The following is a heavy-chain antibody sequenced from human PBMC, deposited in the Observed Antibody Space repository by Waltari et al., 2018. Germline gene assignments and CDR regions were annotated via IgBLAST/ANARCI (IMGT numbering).Heavy chain of an antibody. D-gene: IGHD2-8*02. V-gene: IGHV1-58*01. CDR3: AATPYGWLNYYYGMDV. Sequence: QMQLVQSGPEVKKPGTSVKVSCKASGFTFTRSAVQWVRQARGQRLEWIGWIVVGSGNTNYAQKFQERVTITRDMSTSTAYMELSSLRSEDTAVYYCAATPYGWLNYYYGMDVWGQGTTVTVSS. J-gene: IGHJ6*02. CDR2: IVVGSGNT. CDR1: GFTFTRSA.